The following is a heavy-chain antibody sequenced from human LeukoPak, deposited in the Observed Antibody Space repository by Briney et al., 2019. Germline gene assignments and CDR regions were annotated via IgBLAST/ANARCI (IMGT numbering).Heavy chain of an antibody. CDR3: AKYSLSRETFQH. J-gene: IGHJ1*01. Sequence: SETLSLTCVVSGDSIDSGGFSWSWIRQVPGKGLEWIGYIYNSGSTFYNPSLESRLTISIDMSKNQMSMRLNSVTAADTAVYFCAKYSLSRETFQHWGQGTLVTVSS. CDR1: GDSIDSGGFS. D-gene: IGHD5/OR15-5a*01. V-gene: IGHV4-30-4*07. CDR2: IYNSGST.